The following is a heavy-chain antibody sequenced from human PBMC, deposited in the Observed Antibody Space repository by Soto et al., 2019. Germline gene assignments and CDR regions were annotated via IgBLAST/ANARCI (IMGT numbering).Heavy chain of an antibody. J-gene: IGHJ6*02. CDR2: IYYSGST. D-gene: IGHD4-17*01. V-gene: IGHV4-31*02. CDR3: ATEHDYGGNLGGMDV. Sequence: WTWLRQHPGKGLEWIGYIYYSGSTYYNPSLKSRVTISVDTSKNQFSLKLTSVTAADTAVYYCATEHDYGGNLGGMDVWGQGTTVTVSS.